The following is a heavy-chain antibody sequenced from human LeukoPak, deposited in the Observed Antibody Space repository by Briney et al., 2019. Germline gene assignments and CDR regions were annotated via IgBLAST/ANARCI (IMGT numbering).Heavy chain of an antibody. D-gene: IGHD1-26*01. CDR2: INPSVGRT. CDR3: ARDGGRTVASGPHRFFDY. Sequence: ASVKVSCKASGYTFTSYYVHWVRQAPGQGLEWMGIINPSVGRTTYAQKFQGRVTMTRDTSTSTVYMELSSLRSEDTAVYYCARDGGRTVASGPHRFFDYWAKGILVTVSS. CDR1: GYTFTSYY. J-gene: IGHJ4*02. V-gene: IGHV1-46*01.